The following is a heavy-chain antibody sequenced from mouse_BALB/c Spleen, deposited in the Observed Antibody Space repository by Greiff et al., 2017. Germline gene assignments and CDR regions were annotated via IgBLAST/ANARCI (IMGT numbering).Heavy chain of an antibody. CDR2: ISSGGSYT. D-gene: IGHD1-1*02. CDR1: GFTFSSYA. CDR3: ARQGGGNY. J-gene: IGHJ2*01. Sequence: EVKLMESGGGLVKPGGSLKLSCAASGFTFSSYAMSWVRQTPEKRLEWVATISSGGSYTYYPDSVKGRFTISRDNAKNTLYLQMSRLRSEDTAMYYCARQGGGNYWGQGTTLTVSS. V-gene: IGHV5-9-3*01.